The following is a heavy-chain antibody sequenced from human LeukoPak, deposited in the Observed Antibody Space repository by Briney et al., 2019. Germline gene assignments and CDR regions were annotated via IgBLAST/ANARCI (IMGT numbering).Heavy chain of an antibody. CDR2: INPNSGGT. V-gene: IGHV1-2*02. CDR3: ATQYSSSSEDYYYTDV. Sequence: ASVKVSCKASGYTFTGYYMHWVRQAPGQGLEWMGWINPNSGGTNYAQKFQGRVTMTRDTSISAAYMELSRLRSDDTAVYYCATQYSSSSEDYYYTDVWGKGTTVTVSS. J-gene: IGHJ6*03. CDR1: GYTFTGYY. D-gene: IGHD6-6*01.